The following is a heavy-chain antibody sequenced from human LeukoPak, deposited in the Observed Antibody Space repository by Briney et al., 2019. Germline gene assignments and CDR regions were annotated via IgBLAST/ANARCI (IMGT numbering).Heavy chain of an antibody. D-gene: IGHD3-22*01. V-gene: IGHV4-4*02. CDR3: AGLVGRYSSGLYYYYFDY. J-gene: IGHJ4*02. Sequence: SETLSLTCTVSGDSINSLDLWSWVRQPPGKGLEWIGEMYLSGTTHSNPSVKSRVTISIDKSKNQFFLNLSSVTAADTAVYYYAGLVGRYSSGLYYYYFDYWGQGTLVTVSS. CDR1: GDSINSLDL. CDR2: MYLSGTT.